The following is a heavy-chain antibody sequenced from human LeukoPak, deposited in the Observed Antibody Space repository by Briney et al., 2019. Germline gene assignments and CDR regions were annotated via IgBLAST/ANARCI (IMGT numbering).Heavy chain of an antibody. J-gene: IGHJ3*02. Sequence: GGSLRLSCAASGVTFRSYGMHWVRHAPGKGLEWVAVISYDGSNKYYADSVKGRITISRDNSKNTLYLQMNSLRAEDTAVYYCAKASGVPWADYAFDIWGQGTMVTVSS. CDR3: AKASGVPWADYAFDI. CDR1: GVTFRSYG. D-gene: IGHD3-10*01. V-gene: IGHV3-30*18. CDR2: ISYDGSNK.